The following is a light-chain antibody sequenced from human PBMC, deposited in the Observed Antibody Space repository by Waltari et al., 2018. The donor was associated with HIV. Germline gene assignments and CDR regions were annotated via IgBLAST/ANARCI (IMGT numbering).Light chain of an antibody. Sequence: VSGSPGQSITISCTGTSSDVGGYNYVSWYQQHPGKAPKLMIYDVSNRPSGVSNRFSGSKSGNTASLTISGLQAEDEADYYCSSYTSSSTVVFGGGTKLTVL. CDR1: SSDVGGYNY. CDR2: DVS. V-gene: IGLV2-14*03. CDR3: SSYTSSSTVV. J-gene: IGLJ2*01.